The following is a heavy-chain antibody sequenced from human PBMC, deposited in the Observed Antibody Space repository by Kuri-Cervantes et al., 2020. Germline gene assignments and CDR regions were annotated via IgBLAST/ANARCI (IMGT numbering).Heavy chain of an antibody. CDR3: ARSRAVAGTSYYYYYMDV. D-gene: IGHD6-19*01. CDR1: GFSLSTSGMR. J-gene: IGHJ6*03. V-gene: IGHV2-70*04. Sequence: SGPTLVKPTQTLTLTCTFSGFSLSTSGMRVSWIRQPPGKALEWLARIDWDNDKFYSTSLKTRLTISKDTSKNQVVLTMTNMDPVDTATYYCARSRAVAGTSYYYYYMDVWGKGTTVTVSS. CDR2: IDWDNDK.